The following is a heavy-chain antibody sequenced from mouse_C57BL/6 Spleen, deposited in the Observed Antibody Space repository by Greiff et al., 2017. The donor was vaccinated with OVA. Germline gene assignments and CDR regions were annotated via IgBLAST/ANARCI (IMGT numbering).Heavy chain of an antibody. CDR1: GYAFSSYW. CDR3: ARFTVVATNFDY. CDR2: IYPGDGDT. J-gene: IGHJ2*01. D-gene: IGHD1-1*01. V-gene: IGHV1-80*01. Sequence: VQLQQSGAELVKPGASVKISCKASGYAFSSYWMNWVKQRPGKGLEWIGQIYPGDGDTNYNGKFKGKATLTADKSSSTAYMQLSSLTSEDSAVYFCARFTVVATNFDYWGQGTTLTVSS.